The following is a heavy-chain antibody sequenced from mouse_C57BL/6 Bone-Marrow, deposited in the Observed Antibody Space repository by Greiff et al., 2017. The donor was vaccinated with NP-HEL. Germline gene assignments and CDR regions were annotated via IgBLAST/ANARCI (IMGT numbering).Heavy chain of an antibody. V-gene: IGHV1-42*01. Sequence: VQLQQSGPELVKPGASVKISCKASGYSFTGYYMNWVKQSPEKSLEWIGEINPSTGGTTYNQKFKAKATLTVDKSSSTAYMQRKSLTSEDSAVYYCARSVGSSDWYFDVWGTGTTVTVSS. CDR1: GYSFTGYY. J-gene: IGHJ1*03. D-gene: IGHD1-1*01. CDR3: ARSVGSSDWYFDV. CDR2: INPSTGGT.